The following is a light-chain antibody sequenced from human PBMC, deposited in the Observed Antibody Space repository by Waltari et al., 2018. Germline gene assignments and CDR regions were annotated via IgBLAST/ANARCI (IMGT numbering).Light chain of an antibody. CDR1: QSISSW. J-gene: IGKJ1*01. Sequence: DIQMTQSPSTLSASVGDSVTITCRASQSISSWLAWYQQKPGKAPKLLIYKASSLESGVPSRFSGSGSGTEFTLTISSLQPDDFATYYCQQYNSHSPWAFGQGTKVEIK. CDR3: QQYNSHSPWA. CDR2: KAS. V-gene: IGKV1-5*03.